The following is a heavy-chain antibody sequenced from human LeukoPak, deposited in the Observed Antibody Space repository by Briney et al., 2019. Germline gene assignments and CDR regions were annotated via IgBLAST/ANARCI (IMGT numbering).Heavy chain of an antibody. CDR3: CRRWAAASFDY. J-gene: IGHJ4*02. CDR1: GGSFSGYY. Sequence: SETLSLTCAVYGGSFSGYYWYWIRQPPGKGLEWIGSIYHSGSTYYNPSLKSRVTISVDTSKNQFSLKLSSVTAADTAVYYCCRRWAAASFDYWGQGTLVTVSS. D-gene: IGHD6-13*01. V-gene: IGHV4-34*03. CDR2: IYHSGST.